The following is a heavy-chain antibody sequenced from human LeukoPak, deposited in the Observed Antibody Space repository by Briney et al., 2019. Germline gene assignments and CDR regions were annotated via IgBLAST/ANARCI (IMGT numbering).Heavy chain of an antibody. D-gene: IGHD3-22*01. V-gene: IGHV3-21*01. J-gene: IGHJ4*02. CDR2: ISSSTYI. CDR3: ARDPRYDTTGYYYGPYYFDY. CDR1: GFTFRTYS. Sequence: PGGSLRLSCAASGFTFRTYSMNWVRQAPGKGLEWVSSISSSTYIYYADSVKGRFTISRDNAKNSLYLQMSSLRAEDTAVYYCARDPRYDTTGYYYGPYYFDYWGQGTPVTVSS.